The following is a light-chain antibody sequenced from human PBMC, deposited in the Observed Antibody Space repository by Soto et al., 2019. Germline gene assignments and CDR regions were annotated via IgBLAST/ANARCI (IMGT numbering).Light chain of an antibody. J-gene: IGLJ2*01. Sequence: QSALTQPRLVSGSPGQSVTISCTGTSSDVGAYNYVSWYQQHPGKAPKLMIYDVTKRPSGVPGRFSGSKSGNTASLTISGLQSDDEAEYHCCSYTGADTFVVFGGGTKLTVL. CDR1: SSDVGAYNY. CDR3: CSYTGADTFVV. V-gene: IGLV2-11*01. CDR2: DVT.